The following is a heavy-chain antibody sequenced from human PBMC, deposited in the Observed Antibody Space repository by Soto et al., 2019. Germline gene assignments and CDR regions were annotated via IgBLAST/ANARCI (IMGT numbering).Heavy chain of an antibody. V-gene: IGHV4-34*01. CDR1: GGSFSGYY. Sequence: PSETLSLTCAVYGGSFSGYYWSWIRQPPGKGLEWIGEINHSGRTNYNPSLKSRVTISVDTSKNQFSLKLSSVTAADTAVYYCARGPYSGYFDYWGQGTLVTVSS. CDR2: INHSGRT. D-gene: IGHD1-26*01. CDR3: ARGPYSGYFDY. J-gene: IGHJ4*02.